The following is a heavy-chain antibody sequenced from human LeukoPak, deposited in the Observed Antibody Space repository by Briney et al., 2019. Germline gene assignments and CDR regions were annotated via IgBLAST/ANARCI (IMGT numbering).Heavy chain of an antibody. CDR2: FSASDSST. J-gene: IGHJ3*01. V-gene: IGHV3-23*01. D-gene: IGHD6-13*01. Sequence: GGSLRLSCAASGFTVSSYGMTWVRLAPGKGLEWVSAFSASDSSTQYAESVKGRFTISRDNSKNSLYLQMNSLRDEDTAIYYCAKARVAAAGTGAFDVWGQGTMVTVSS. CDR3: AKARVAAAGTGAFDV. CDR1: GFTVSSYG.